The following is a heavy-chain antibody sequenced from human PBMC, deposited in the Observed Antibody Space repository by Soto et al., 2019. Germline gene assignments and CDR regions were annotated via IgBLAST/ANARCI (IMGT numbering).Heavy chain of an antibody. Sequence: QVQLVQSGAEVKKPGSSVKVSCKASGGTFSSYTISWVRQAPGQGLEWMGRIIPILGIANYAQKFQGRVTITADKATSTAYMELSSLRSEDTAVYYCARERSWSSLPDYWGQGTLVTVSS. CDR2: IIPILGIA. CDR3: ARERSWSSLPDY. CDR1: GGTFSSYT. V-gene: IGHV1-69*08. D-gene: IGHD6-13*01. J-gene: IGHJ4*02.